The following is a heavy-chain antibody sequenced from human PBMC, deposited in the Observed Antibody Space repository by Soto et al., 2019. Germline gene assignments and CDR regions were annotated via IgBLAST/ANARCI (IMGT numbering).Heavy chain of an antibody. Sequence: QAQLVQSGPEVKTPGSSVKVSCKDSGGLFSSFAISWVRQAPGQGLEWLGGIIPVFGTTNYAEEFQGRVTITADESTNTAYMELSGLRSGDTAIYYCARGGGPYVWFNEFWGQGTLVTVSS. CDR2: IIPVFGTT. D-gene: IGHD3-16*01. V-gene: IGHV1-69*01. CDR3: ARGGGPYVWFNEF. J-gene: IGHJ4*02. CDR1: GGLFSSFA.